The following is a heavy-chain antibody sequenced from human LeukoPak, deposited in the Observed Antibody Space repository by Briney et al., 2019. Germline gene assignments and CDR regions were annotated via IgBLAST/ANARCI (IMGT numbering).Heavy chain of an antibody. CDR1: GYTFTSYY. CDR2: INPSGGGT. Sequence: GASVKVSCKASGYTFTSYYIHWVRQAPGQGLEWMGIINPSGGGTRYAQKFQGRVTMTRDTSTTTVYMELSSLRSEDTAVYYCARGGSDCSSTSCPFDYWGQGTLVTVSS. D-gene: IGHD2-2*01. CDR3: ARGGSDCSSTSCPFDY. J-gene: IGHJ4*02. V-gene: IGHV1-46*01.